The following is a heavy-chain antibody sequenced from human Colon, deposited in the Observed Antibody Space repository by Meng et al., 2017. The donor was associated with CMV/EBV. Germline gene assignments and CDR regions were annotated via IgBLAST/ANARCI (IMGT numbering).Heavy chain of an antibody. Sequence: GGSLRPSCAVSGFTSNSYSMNWVRQAPGKGLGWVSSISSSGSTIYYADSVKGRFTISRDNAKTSLYLQMNSLRAEDTAVYFCARDRPRIVGATRFDYWGQGTLVTVSS. D-gene: IGHD1-26*01. V-gene: IGHV3-48*04. CDR1: GFTSNSYS. CDR2: ISSSGSTI. CDR3: ARDRPRIVGATRFDY. J-gene: IGHJ4*02.